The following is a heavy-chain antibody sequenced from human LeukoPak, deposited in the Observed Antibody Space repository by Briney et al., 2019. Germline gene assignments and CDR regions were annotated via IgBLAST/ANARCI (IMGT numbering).Heavy chain of an antibody. CDR3: ATGLQYGLWGVPYFYYMHA. CDR1: GYDFTGYY. D-gene: IGHD3-10*01. CDR2: VNPRNGGT. Sequence: ASVKVFCKASGYDFTGYYVHWVRQAPGHGFEWMGWVNPRNGGTHYAQNFQGRVTITGDTSITTAYMELGSLTSDDTAVYYCATGLQYGLWGVPYFYYMHAWGKGTTVTVSS. V-gene: IGHV1-2*02. J-gene: IGHJ6*03.